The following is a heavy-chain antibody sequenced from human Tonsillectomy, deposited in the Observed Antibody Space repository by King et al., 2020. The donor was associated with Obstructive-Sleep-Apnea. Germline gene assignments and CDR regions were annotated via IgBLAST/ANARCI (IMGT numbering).Heavy chain of an antibody. J-gene: IGHJ3*01. D-gene: IGHD6-19*01. Sequence: VQLVESGAEVKKPGESLKISCKGSGYSFTSHWIGWVRQLPGKGLEWMGIIYPGDSDTRYSPSFQGLVTISADKSISTANLQWSSLKASDTAMYYCATRGAVAGIPGEMAFDFWGQGTMVTVSS. CDR2: IYPGDSDT. CDR3: ATRGAVAGIPGEMAFDF. CDR1: GYSFTSHW. V-gene: IGHV5-51*01.